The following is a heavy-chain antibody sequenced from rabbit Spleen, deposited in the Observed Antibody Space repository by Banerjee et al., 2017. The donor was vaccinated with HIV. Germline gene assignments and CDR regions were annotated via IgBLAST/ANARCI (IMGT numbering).Heavy chain of an antibody. D-gene: IGHD1-1*01. CDR1: GFSFSSNW. CDR2: IDTSDGDT. J-gene: IGHJ2*01. V-gene: IGHV1S45*01. CDR3: ARNYVNAFDP. Sequence: QEQLVESGGGLVRPGASLTLTCTVSGFSFSSNWICWVRQAPGKGLEWIACIDTSDGDTDYANWPKGRFTISKASSTTVTLQMTSLTAADTATYFCARNYVNAFDPWGPGTLVTVS.